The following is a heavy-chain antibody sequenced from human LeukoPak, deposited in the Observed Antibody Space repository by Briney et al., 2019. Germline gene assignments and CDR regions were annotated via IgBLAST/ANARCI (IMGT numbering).Heavy chain of an antibody. V-gene: IGHV3-48*03. D-gene: IGHD3-10*02. CDR3: AELGITMIGGV. CDR1: GFTFRSYE. J-gene: IGHJ6*04. CDR2: ISSSGSTI. Sequence: PGGSLRLPCVASGFTFRSYEMNWVRQAPGKGLEWVSYISSSGSTIYYADSVKGRFTISRDNAKNSLYLQMNSLRAEDTAVYYCAELGITMIGGVWGKGTTVTISS.